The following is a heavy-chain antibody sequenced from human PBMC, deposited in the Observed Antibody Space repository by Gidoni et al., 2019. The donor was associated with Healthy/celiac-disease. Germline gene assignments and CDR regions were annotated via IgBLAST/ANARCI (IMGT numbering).Heavy chain of an antibody. V-gene: IGHV3-49*03. CDR2: IRSKAYGGTT. CDR3: TRIFGVVPMAY. CDR1: GFTFGDYA. Sequence: EVQLVESGGGLVQPGRSLRLSCTASGFTFGDYAMSWFRQAPGKGLEWVGFIRSKAYGGTTEYAASVKGRFTISRDDSKSIAYLQMNSLKTEDTAVYYCTRIFGVVPMAYWGQGTLVTVSS. J-gene: IGHJ4*02. D-gene: IGHD3-3*01.